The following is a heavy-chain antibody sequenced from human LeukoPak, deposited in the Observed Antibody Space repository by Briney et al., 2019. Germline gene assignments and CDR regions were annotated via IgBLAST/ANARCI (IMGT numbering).Heavy chain of an antibody. Sequence: PSETLSLTCTVSGGSISSYYWSWIRQPPGKGLEWIGYIYYSGSTNYNPSLKSRVTISVDTSKNQFSLKLSPVTAADTAVYYCARGVSAGDAFDIWGQGTMVTVSS. CDR3: ARGVSAGDAFDI. D-gene: IGHD6-13*01. V-gene: IGHV4-59*01. CDR1: GGSISSYY. J-gene: IGHJ3*02. CDR2: IYYSGST.